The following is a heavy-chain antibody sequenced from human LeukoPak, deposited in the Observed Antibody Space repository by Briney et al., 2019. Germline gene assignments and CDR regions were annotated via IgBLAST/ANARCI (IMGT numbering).Heavy chain of an antibody. Sequence: GGPLRLSCAASGFTFSSYAMSWVRQAPGKGLEWVSAISGSGGSTYYADSVKGRFTISRDNAKSSLYLQMNSLRAEDTAVYYCARDHGDLYYYGMDVWGQGTTVTVSS. D-gene: IGHD4-17*01. CDR1: GFTFSSYA. J-gene: IGHJ6*02. V-gene: IGHV3-23*01. CDR3: ARDHGDLYYYGMDV. CDR2: ISGSGGST.